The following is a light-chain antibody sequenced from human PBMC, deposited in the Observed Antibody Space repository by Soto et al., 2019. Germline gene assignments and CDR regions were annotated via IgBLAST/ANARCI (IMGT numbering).Light chain of an antibody. V-gene: IGLV1-40*01. CDR1: SSNIGADYY. J-gene: IGLJ1*01. Sequence: QSVLTQPPSVSGAPGQRVTISCTGSSSNIGADYYVHWYQQRPGTAPKLLIFGNINRPSGVPDRFSGSKSGTSASLAITGLQAEDEGDSDCQSYDSTRSARYVFGTGTQLTVL. CDR2: GNI. CDR3: QSYDSTRSARYV.